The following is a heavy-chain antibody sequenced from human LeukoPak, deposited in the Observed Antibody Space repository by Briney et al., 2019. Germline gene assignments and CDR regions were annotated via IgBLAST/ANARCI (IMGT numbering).Heavy chain of an antibody. V-gene: IGHV3-21*01. D-gene: IGHD3-16*01. CDR1: GFTFSSYS. J-gene: IGHJ3*02. CDR2: ISSSSSYI. CDR3: ARVGAEDAFDI. Sequence: GGSLRLSCAASGFTFSSYSMDWVCQAPGKGLEWVSSISSSSSYIYYADSVKGRFTISRDNAKNSLYLQMNSLRAEDTAVYYCARVGAEDAFDIWGQGTMVTVSS.